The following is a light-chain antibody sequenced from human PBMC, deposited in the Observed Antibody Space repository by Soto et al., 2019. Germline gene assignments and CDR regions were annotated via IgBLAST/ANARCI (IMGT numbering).Light chain of an antibody. CDR2: DVT. V-gene: IGLV2-14*01. Sequence: QSVLTQPPSASGSPGQSVTISCTGTSSDVGGYNYVSWYQQHPGRAPKLIIYDVTHRPSGVSDRFSGYKSDNTASMTISGLQADDEADYYCSSYSSSSTLYVFGTGTRSPS. CDR1: SSDVGGYNY. CDR3: SSYSSSSTLYV. J-gene: IGLJ1*01.